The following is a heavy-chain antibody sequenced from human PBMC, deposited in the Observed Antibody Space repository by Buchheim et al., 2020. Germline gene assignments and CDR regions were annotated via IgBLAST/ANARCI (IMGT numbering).Heavy chain of an antibody. CDR1: GGSFSGYY. V-gene: IGHV4-34*01. Sequence: QVQLQQWGAGLLKPSETLSLTCAVYGGSFSGYYWSWIRQPPGKGLEWIGEINHSGSTNYNPSLKSRGTISVDTSKNQFSLKLSSVTAADTAVYYCARDKGRIAARLGFDYWGQGTL. D-gene: IGHD6-6*01. CDR3: ARDKGRIAARLGFDY. CDR2: INHSGST. J-gene: IGHJ4*02.